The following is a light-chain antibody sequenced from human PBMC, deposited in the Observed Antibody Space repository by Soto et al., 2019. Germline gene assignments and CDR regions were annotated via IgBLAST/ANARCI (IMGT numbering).Light chain of an antibody. V-gene: IGKV3-20*01. CDR2: GAS. CDR1: QSVSSSY. Sequence: EIVLTQSPGTLSLSPGERVTLSCRASQSVSSSYLAWYQQKPGRPPRLLIYGASSRATGIPDRFSGSGSGTDFTLTISRLEPEDFAVFYCQHYDSLPITFGQGTRLEIK. CDR3: QHYDSLPIT. J-gene: IGKJ5*01.